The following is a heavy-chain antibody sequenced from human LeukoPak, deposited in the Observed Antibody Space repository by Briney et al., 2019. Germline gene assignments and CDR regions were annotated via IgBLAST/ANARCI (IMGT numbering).Heavy chain of an antibody. Sequence: GGSLRLSCADSRFTFSNSWMNWFRQAPGKGLEWVANLSPDGSGRNYVDSVKGRFTISRDNAKKSLFLQMNNLSAEDTAVYYCARDQEYVSGDNYYSVFDYWGQGTLVTVSS. D-gene: IGHD2-15*01. V-gene: IGHV3-7*03. CDR1: RFTFSNSW. CDR2: LSPDGSGR. CDR3: ARDQEYVSGDNYYSVFDY. J-gene: IGHJ4*02.